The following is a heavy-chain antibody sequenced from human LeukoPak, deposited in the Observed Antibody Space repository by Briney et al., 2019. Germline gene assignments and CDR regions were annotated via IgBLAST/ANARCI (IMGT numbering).Heavy chain of an antibody. J-gene: IGHJ4*02. CDR1: GGSFSGYY. CDR2: INHSGST. Sequence: KPSETLSLTCAVYGGSFSGYYWSWIRQPPGKGLEWIGEINHSGSTSYNPSLKSRVTISVDTSKNQFSLKLSSVTAADTAVYYCASSGSQEGFDYWGQGTLVTVSS. D-gene: IGHD1-26*01. CDR3: ASSGSQEGFDY. V-gene: IGHV4-34*01.